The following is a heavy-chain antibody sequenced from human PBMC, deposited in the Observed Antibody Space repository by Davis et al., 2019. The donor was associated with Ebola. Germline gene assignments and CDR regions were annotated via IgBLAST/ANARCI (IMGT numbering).Heavy chain of an antibody. J-gene: IGHJ4*02. CDR1: GFTLDDYS. D-gene: IGHD2-21*02. V-gene: IGHV3-11*04. CDR2: ISSSGSTI. Sequence: PGGSLRLSCAASGFTLDDYSLSWIRQAPGKGLEWVSDISSSGSTIYYADSVKGRFTISRDNAKNSLYLQMNSLRDEDTSVYYCARAEYCGGDCYPFDYWGQGTLVTVSS. CDR3: ARAEYCGGDCYPFDY.